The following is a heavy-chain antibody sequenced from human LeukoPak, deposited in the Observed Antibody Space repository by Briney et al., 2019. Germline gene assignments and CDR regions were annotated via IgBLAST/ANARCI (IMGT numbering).Heavy chain of an antibody. CDR1: GFTFGDDA. CDR2: IRSKAYGGTT. D-gene: IGHD2-15*01. Sequence: PGGSLRLSCTASGFTFGDDAMSWVRQAPGKGLEWVGCIRSKAYGGTTEYAASVKGRFTISRDDSKSNAYLQMNSLRTEDTPVSYCTRRVYCSGGSCYDYWGQGPRVPVSS. J-gene: IGHJ4*02. V-gene: IGHV3-49*04. CDR3: TRRVYCSGGSCYDY.